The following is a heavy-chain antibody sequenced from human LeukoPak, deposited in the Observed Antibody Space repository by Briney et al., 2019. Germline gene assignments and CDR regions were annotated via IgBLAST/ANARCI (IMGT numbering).Heavy chain of an antibody. Sequence: GGSLRLSCAASGFTFSNYAMNWVRQAPGKGLEWVSGIRVHDETYYADSVKGRFTISRDNSENTLYLQMGGLRAEDTAVYYCAKGTGDMGYYFDRWGQGTLVTVSS. CDR2: IRVHDET. CDR1: GFTFSNYA. J-gene: IGHJ4*02. CDR3: AKGTGDMGYYFDR. D-gene: IGHD7-27*01. V-gene: IGHV3-23*01.